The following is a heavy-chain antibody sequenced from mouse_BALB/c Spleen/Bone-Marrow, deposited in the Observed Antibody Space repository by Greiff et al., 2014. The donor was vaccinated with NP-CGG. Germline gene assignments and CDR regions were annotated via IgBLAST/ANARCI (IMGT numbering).Heavy chain of an antibody. J-gene: IGHJ2*01. Sequence: QVQLKQSGAELVRPGASVKLSCKTSGYTFTSYWINWVKQTPGQGLEWIGNIYPSDNYTNYNQKFKDKATLTVDISSTTAYMQLSSPTSEDSAVYYCTRTYEYFDYWGQGTTLTVSS. CDR1: GYTFTSYW. CDR3: TRTYEYFDY. V-gene: IGHV1-69*02. CDR2: IYPSDNYT. D-gene: IGHD2-3*01.